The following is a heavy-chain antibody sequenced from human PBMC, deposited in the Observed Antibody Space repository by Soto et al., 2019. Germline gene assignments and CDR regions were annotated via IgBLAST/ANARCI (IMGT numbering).Heavy chain of an antibody. D-gene: IGHD3-10*01. CDR1: GYSFTNYW. J-gene: IGHJ4*02. V-gene: IGHV5-51*01. CDR2: IYPDDSDT. CDR3: ARSSYGSGSFDY. Sequence: PGESLKISCQGSGYSFTNYWIGWVRQLPGKGREWMGLIYPDDSDTRYSPACQGLVTISADKSISTAYLQWSSLEASDTAMYYCARSSYGSGSFDYWGRGTLVTVSS.